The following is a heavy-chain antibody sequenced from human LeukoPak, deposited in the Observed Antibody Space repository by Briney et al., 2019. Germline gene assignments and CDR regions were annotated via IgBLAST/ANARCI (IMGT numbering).Heavy chain of an antibody. J-gene: IGHJ4*02. D-gene: IGHD6-19*01. V-gene: IGHV1-46*01. CDR3: AKDMLAVAGPGAFDY. CDR2: INPSGGST. Sequence: ASVKLSCKASGYTFTSYLVHWVRQAPGQGLEGVGLINPSGGSTKYAQRFQGRVTMTRDMSTSTVYMDLSSLTSEDTALYYCAKDMLAVAGPGAFDYWGQGTLVTVSS. CDR1: GYTFTSYL.